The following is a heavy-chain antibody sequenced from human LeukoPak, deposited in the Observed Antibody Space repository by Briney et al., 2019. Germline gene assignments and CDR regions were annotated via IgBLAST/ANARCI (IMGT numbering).Heavy chain of an antibody. CDR3: ARGNDYWSGYIDY. CDR2: VKNDGSST. D-gene: IGHD3-3*01. CDR1: GFTFSNYE. J-gene: IGHJ4*02. V-gene: IGHV3-74*01. Sequence: PGGSLRLSCAASGFTFSNYEMNWVRQAPGKVLVWVSHVKNDGSSTNYADSVRGRFTISRDNAKNTLCLEMNSLRAEDTAVYYCARGNDYWSGYIDYWGQGALVTVSS.